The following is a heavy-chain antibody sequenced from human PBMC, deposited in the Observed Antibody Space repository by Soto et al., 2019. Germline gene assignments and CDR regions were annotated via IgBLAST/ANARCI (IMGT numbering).Heavy chain of an antibody. CDR3: AMDNCSSTSCYANWFDP. Sequence: SQTLSLTCAISGDRVSSNSAAWNWIRQSPSRGLEWLGRTYYRSKWYNDYAVSVKSRITINPDTSKNQFSLQLNSVTPEDTAVYYCAMDNCSSTSCYANWFDPWGQGTLVTVSS. D-gene: IGHD2-2*01. CDR1: GDRVSSNSAA. J-gene: IGHJ5*02. CDR2: TYYRSKWYN. V-gene: IGHV6-1*01.